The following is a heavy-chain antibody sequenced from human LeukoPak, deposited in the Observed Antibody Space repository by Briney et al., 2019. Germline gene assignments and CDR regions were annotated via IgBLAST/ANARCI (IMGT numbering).Heavy chain of an antibody. Sequence: ASVKVSCKASGYTFTGYYMHWVRQAPGQGLEWMGIINPSGGSTSYAQKFQGRVTMTRDTSTSTVYMELSSLRSEDTAVYYCAIIVGASTFDYWGQGTLVTVSS. J-gene: IGHJ4*02. D-gene: IGHD1-26*01. V-gene: IGHV1-46*01. CDR1: GYTFTGYY. CDR2: INPSGGST. CDR3: AIIVGASTFDY.